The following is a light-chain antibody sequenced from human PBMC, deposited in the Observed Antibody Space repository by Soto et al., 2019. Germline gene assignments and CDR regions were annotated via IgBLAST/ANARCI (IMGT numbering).Light chain of an antibody. CDR3: QSYDSSLTVV. Sequence: QSVLTQPPSVSGAPGQRVTISCTGSSSNIGAGYDVHWYQQVPGTAPKLLIYGNINRPSGVPDRFSGSKSGTSASLAITGLQADDEADYYCQSYDSSLTVVFGGGTTLTVL. J-gene: IGLJ2*01. V-gene: IGLV1-40*01. CDR1: SSNIGAGYD. CDR2: GNI.